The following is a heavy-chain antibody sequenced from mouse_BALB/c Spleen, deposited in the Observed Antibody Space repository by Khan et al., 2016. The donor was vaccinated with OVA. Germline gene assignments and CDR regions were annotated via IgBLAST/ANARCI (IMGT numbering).Heavy chain of an antibody. CDR2: ISSSGST. CDR3: ASCASLYDCAMDY. Sequence: VQLKESGPGLVKPSQSLSLTCTVTGYSITSDYAWNWIRQFPGNKLEWMGYISSSGSTNYNPSLKSRISITRDTSKNQFFLQLNSVTTEDTATXYRASCASLYDCAMDYWGQGTSVTVSS. D-gene: IGHD1-1*01. CDR1: GYSITSDYA. J-gene: IGHJ4*01. V-gene: IGHV3-2*02.